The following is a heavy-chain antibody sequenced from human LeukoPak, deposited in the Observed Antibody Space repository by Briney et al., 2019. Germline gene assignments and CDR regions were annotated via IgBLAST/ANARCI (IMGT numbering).Heavy chain of an antibody. CDR3: ARGFRGSWYADY. V-gene: IGHV3-48*03. J-gene: IGHJ4*02. CDR2: ISSSGSTI. CDR1: GFTFSSYE. D-gene: IGHD6-13*01. Sequence: QPGGSLRLSCAASGFTFSSYEMNWVRQAPGKGLEWFSYISSSGSTIYYADSVKGRFTISRDNAKNSLYLQMNSLRAEDTAVYYCARGFRGSWYADYWGQGTLVTVSS.